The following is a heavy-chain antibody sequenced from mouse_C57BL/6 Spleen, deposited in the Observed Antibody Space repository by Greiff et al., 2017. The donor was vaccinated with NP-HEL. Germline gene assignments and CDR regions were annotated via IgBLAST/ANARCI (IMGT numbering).Heavy chain of an antibody. CDR3: ARKDYYCSSHGWYFDV. V-gene: IGHV1-80*01. J-gene: IGHJ1*03. Sequence: QVQLKESGAELVKPGASVKISCKASGYAFSSYWMNWVKQRPGKGLEWIGQIYPGDGDTNYNGKFKGKATLTADKSSSTAYMQLSSLTSEDSAVYFCARKDYYCSSHGWYFDVWGTGTTVTVSS. D-gene: IGHD1-1*01. CDR2: IYPGDGDT. CDR1: GYAFSSYW.